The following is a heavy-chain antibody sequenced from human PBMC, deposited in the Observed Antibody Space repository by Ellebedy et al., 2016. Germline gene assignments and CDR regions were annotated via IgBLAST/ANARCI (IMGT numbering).Heavy chain of an antibody. D-gene: IGHD3-22*01. J-gene: IGHJ6*02. V-gene: IGHV1-46*01. CDR2: INPSGGST. Sequence: ASVKVSCXASGYTFTSYYMHWVRQAPGQGLEWMGIINPSGGSTSYAQKFQGRVTMTRDTSTSTVYMELSSLRSEDTAVYYCARDFPLVVIIHPGVYYYGMDVWGQGTTVTVSS. CDR3: ARDFPLVVIIHPGVYYYGMDV. CDR1: GYTFTSYY.